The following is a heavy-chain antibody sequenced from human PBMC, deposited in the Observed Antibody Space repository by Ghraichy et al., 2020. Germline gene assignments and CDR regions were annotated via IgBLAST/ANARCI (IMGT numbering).Heavy chain of an antibody. D-gene: IGHD4-23*01. Sequence: SETLSLTCTVSGGSISSYYWSWIRQPPGKGLEWIGYIYYSGSTNYNPSLKSRVTISVDTSKNQFSLKLSSVTAADTAVYYCARERDYGGNSGIDPWGQGTLVTVSS. CDR3: ARERDYGGNSGIDP. CDR2: IYYSGST. J-gene: IGHJ5*02. CDR1: GGSISSYY. V-gene: IGHV4-59*01.